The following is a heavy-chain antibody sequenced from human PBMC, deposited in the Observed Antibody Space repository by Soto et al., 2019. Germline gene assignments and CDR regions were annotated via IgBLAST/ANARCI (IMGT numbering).Heavy chain of an antibody. Sequence: GESLKISCKGSGYNFAGYWIAWVRQMPGKGLELMGIIYPSDSDTRYRPSFQGQVTISADKSISSAYLQWGSLRATDTPMYYCARGGVSPRTFDYWGQGPPVTVSS. CDR1: GYNFAGYW. D-gene: IGHD3-3*01. J-gene: IGHJ4*02. CDR2: IYPSDSDT. CDR3: ARGGVSPRTFDY. V-gene: IGHV5-51*01.